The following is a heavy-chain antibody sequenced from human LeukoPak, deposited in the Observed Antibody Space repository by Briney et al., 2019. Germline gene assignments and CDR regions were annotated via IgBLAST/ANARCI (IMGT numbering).Heavy chain of an antibody. CDR3: ARSDAFRYEVFDS. D-gene: IGHD2-15*01. J-gene: IGHJ4*02. V-gene: IGHV3-20*04. CDR2: IGWNAGTT. Sequence: SGGSLRLSCTASGFRFHDYFMSWVRQVPGKGLEWVSTIGWNAGTTAYADSVKGRFSISRDNANNSLHLEMNSLRVEDTAFYYCARSDAFRYEVFDSWGQGTLVTVSS. CDR1: GFRFHDYF.